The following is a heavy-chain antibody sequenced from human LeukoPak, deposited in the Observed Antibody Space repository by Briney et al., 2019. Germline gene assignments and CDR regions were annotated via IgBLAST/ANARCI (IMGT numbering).Heavy chain of an antibody. J-gene: IGHJ4*02. V-gene: IGHV4-59*01. Sequence: SETLSLTCTVSSGSISSYYWSWIRQPPGKGLEWIGYIYYSGSTNYNPSLKSRVTISVDTSKNQFSLKLSSVTAADTAVYYCARDPKDFYDTSNYLYFDYWGRGTLVTVSS. D-gene: IGHD3-22*01. CDR2: IYYSGST. CDR1: SGSISSYY. CDR3: ARDPKDFYDTSNYLYFDY.